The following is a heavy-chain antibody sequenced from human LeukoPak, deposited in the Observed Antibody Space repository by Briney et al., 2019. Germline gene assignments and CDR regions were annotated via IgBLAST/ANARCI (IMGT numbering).Heavy chain of an antibody. Sequence: PSETLSLTCTVSGGSISSGDYYWSWIRQPPGKGLEWIGYIYYSGSTYYNPSLKSRVTISVDTSKNQFSLKLSSVTAADTAVYYCASGGRWGIVTTYAFDIXXQGXMVTVSS. CDR1: GGSISSGDYY. CDR2: IYYSGST. D-gene: IGHD2-8*02. CDR3: ASGGRWGIVTTYAFDI. V-gene: IGHV4-30-4*01. J-gene: IGHJ3*02.